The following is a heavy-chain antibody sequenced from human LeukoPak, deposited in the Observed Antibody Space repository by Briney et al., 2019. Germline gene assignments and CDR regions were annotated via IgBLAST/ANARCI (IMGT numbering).Heavy chain of an antibody. Sequence: GGSLRLSCAASGFTFSGYPIHWVRQAPGKGLEWVAVISYDGSNKYYADSVKGRFTISRDNSKNTLYLQMNSLRAEDTAVYYCARDEGYCSRTSCYGASKVMDVWGQGTAVIVPS. CDR3: ARDEGYCSRTSCYGASKVMDV. CDR1: GFTFSGYP. CDR2: ISYDGSNK. J-gene: IGHJ6*02. V-gene: IGHV3-30-3*01. D-gene: IGHD2-2*01.